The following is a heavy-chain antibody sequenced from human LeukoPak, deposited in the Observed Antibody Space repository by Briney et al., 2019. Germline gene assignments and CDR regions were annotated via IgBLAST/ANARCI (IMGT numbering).Heavy chain of an antibody. CDR3: ARDRRTGNYYYYMDV. CDR1: RFTFSSYA. CDR2: INNSGGNT. D-gene: IGHD1-1*01. V-gene: IGHV3-23*01. Sequence: GGSLRFSCAASRFTFSSYAMSWVRQAPGKGLEWVSTINNSGGNTYYADSVKGRFTISRDNSKNTVYLQMNSLRAEDTAVYYCARDRRTGNYYYYMDVWGKGTTVTVSS. J-gene: IGHJ6*03.